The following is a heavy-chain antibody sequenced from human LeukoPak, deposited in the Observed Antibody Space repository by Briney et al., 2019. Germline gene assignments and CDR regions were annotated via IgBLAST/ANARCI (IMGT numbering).Heavy chain of an antibody. CDR2: INTITGNP. CDR1: GYTFTSYP. V-gene: IGHV7-4-1*02. D-gene: IGHD2-2*01. J-gene: IGHJ2*01. CDR3: ARKRYLSGWYFDL. Sequence: GASVKVSCKASGYTFTSYPLNWVRQAPGQGLEWVGWINTITGNPTFAQGFTGRFVFSLDTSVSTAYLQINSLKVEDTAEYYCARKRYLSGWYFDLWGRGTLVTVSS.